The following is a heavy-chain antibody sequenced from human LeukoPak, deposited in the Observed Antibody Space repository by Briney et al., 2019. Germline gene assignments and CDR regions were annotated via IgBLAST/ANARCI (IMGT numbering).Heavy chain of an antibody. V-gene: IGHV3-23*01. CDR1: GFTFSNCA. Sequence: GESLRLSCAASGFTFSNCAMSWVRQAPGKGLEWVSRISGSGGSTEYADPVKGRFTISRDNSKNTLHLQMNSLRVKDTAIYYCARQRDAYNWNNAFDIWDQGTMVAVS. D-gene: IGHD1-1*01. J-gene: IGHJ3*02. CDR3: ARQRDAYNWNNAFDI. CDR2: ISGSGGST.